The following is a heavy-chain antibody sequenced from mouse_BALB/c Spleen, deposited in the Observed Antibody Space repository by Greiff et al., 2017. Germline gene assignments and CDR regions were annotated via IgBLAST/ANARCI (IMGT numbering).Heavy chain of an antibody. CDR1: GYTFTDYA. CDR3: ARSNGYYSAYFDY. CDR2: ISTYYGDA. V-gene: IGHV1S137*01. J-gene: IGHJ2*01. Sequence: VQLQQSGAELVRPGVSVKISCKGSGYTFTDYAMHWVKQSHAKSLEWIGVISTYYGDASYNQKFKGKATMTVDKSSSTAYMELARLTSEDSAIYYCARSNGYYSAYFDYWGQGTTLTVSS. D-gene: IGHD2-3*01.